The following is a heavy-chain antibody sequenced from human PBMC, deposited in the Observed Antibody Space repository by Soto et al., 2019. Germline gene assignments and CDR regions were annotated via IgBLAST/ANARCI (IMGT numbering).Heavy chain of an antibody. V-gene: IGHV1-18*01. CDR1: GYTFTSYG. CDR2: ISAYNGNT. Sequence: QVQLVQSGAEVKKPGASVKVSCKASGYTFTSYGISWVRQAPGQGREWMGWISAYNGNTNYAQKLQGRVTMTTDTSTSTAYMELRSLRSDDTAVYYCAREAIEDIVVVVAAKDYWGQGTLVTVSS. J-gene: IGHJ4*02. CDR3: AREAIEDIVVVVAAKDY. D-gene: IGHD2-15*01.